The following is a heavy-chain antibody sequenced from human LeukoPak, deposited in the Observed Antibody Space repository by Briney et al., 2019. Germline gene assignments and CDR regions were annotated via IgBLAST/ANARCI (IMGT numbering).Heavy chain of an antibody. D-gene: IGHD5-12*01. Sequence: GGSLRLSCAAPGDTFSYYWMHWGRQAPRKGLVWVSRINSDGRSANYAESVKGRFTISRDNAKNTLYLQMNSLKAEDTAVYYCVREGGYDPFEYWGQGTLVTVSS. V-gene: IGHV3-74*01. CDR2: INSDGRSA. CDR1: GDTFSYYW. CDR3: VREGGYDPFEY. J-gene: IGHJ4*02.